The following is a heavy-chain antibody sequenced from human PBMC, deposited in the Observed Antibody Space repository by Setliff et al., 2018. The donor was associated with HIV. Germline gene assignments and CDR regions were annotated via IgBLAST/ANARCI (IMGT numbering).Heavy chain of an antibody. D-gene: IGHD6-19*01. J-gene: IGHJ4*02. V-gene: IGHV4-4*08. CDR2: IYTSGIT. Sequence: SETLSLTCTVSGGSISSYYWSWIRLPPGKGLEWIGYIYTSGITNYNPSLKSRVTMSVDTSKNQFSLKLSSVTAADTAVYYCARDYSGWYYFDCWGQGTLVTVSS. CDR3: ARDYSGWYYFDC. CDR1: GGSISSYY.